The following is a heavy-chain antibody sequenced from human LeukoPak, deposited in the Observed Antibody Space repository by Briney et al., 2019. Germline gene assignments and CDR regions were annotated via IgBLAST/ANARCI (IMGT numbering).Heavy chain of an antibody. D-gene: IGHD2-21*01. CDR3: AKAPVTTCRGAYCYPFDY. CDR2: INPNSGGT. CDR1: GYTFTGYY. Sequence: ASVKVSCKAPGYTFTGYYMHWVRQAPGQGLEWMGWINPNSGGTNYAQKFQGRVTMTRDTSISTAYMELSRLRSDDTAVYYCAKAPVTTCRGAYCYPFDYWGQGTLVTVSS. V-gene: IGHV1-2*02. J-gene: IGHJ4*02.